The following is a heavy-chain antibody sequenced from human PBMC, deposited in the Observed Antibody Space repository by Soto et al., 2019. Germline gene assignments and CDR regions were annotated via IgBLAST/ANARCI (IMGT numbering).Heavy chain of an antibody. CDR2: VYYGGST. Sequence: LSLTCTVSGGSISSSSYYWGWIRQPPGKGLEWIGNVYYGGSTYYNPSLKSRVTISVETSKSQFSLKLSSVTAADTAVYYCAGGDYYHSSGYYFYYYTMDVWGQGTTVTVSS. D-gene: IGHD3-22*01. CDR1: GGSISSSSYY. V-gene: IGHV4-39*01. CDR3: AGGDYYHSSGYYFYYYTMDV. J-gene: IGHJ6*02.